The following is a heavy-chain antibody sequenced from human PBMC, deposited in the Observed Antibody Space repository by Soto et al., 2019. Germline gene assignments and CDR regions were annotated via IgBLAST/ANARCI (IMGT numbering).Heavy chain of an antibody. Sequence: QVQLVQSGAEVKKPGSSVKVSCKASGGTFSSYAISWVRQAPGQGLEWMGGIIPIFGTANYAQKFQGRVTITADESTRPAYMELSSLRAEDTAVYYCAREGGSGNYRYYAMDVWGQGNTVTVSS. V-gene: IGHV1-69*12. J-gene: IGHJ6*02. CDR1: GGTFSSYA. CDR3: AREGGSGNYRYYAMDV. CDR2: IIPIFGTA. D-gene: IGHD3-10*01.